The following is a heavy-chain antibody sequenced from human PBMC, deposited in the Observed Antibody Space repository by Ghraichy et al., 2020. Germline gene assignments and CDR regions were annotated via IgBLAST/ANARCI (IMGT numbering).Heavy chain of an antibody. Sequence: GGFLRLSCAASGFTFSRFAMSWVRQAPGKGLEWVSVIGGSGGSTYYADSVKGRFTISRDNSKNTLYLQMNSLRAEDTAVYYCAKDYSRVDAFDIWGQGTMVPVSS. CDR3: AKDYSRVDAFDI. J-gene: IGHJ3*02. D-gene: IGHD2-15*01. CDR1: GFTFSRFA. CDR2: IGGSGGST. V-gene: IGHV3-23*01.